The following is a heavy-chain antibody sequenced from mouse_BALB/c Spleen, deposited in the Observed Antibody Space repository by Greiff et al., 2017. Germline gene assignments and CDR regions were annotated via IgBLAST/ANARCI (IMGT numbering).Heavy chain of an antibody. J-gene: IGHJ2*01. CDR1: GFTFSSYG. Sequence: EVQVVESGGDLVKPGGSLKLSCAASGFTFSSYGMSWVRQTPDKRLEWVATISSGGSYTYYPDSVKGRFTISRDNAKNTLYLQMSSLKSEDTAMYYCARHENDYDGYYFDYWGQGTTLTVSS. D-gene: IGHD2-4*01. V-gene: IGHV5-6*01. CDR2: ISSGGSYT. CDR3: ARHENDYDGYYFDY.